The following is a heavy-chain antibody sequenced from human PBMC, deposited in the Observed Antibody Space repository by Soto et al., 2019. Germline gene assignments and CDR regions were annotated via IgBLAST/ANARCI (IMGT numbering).Heavy chain of an antibody. J-gene: IGHJ6*02. CDR2: MYNTGST. CDR3: ARDLWGYCGTDCYPLDV. D-gene: IGHD2-21*02. V-gene: IGHV4-59*01. Sequence: SETLTLTCTVSGCSISGYYWSWIRQPPGKGLEWIGYMYNTGSTVYNPSFKSRVTISVDTSKNQFSLKLNSVTAADTAVYYCARDLWGYCGTDCYPLDVWGQGTTVTVSS. CDR1: GCSISGYY.